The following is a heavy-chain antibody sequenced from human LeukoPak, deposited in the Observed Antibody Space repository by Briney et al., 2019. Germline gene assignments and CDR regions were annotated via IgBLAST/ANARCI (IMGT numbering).Heavy chain of an antibody. CDR3: RRDSQGVGDY. V-gene: IGHV3-64D*09. J-gene: IGHJ4*02. D-gene: IGHD1-26*01. Sequence: TGGSLRLSCSASGFTFSNYAMHWVRQAPGKGLEYVSSITSNGDTTYYADALKGRFTISRDNSKNTLYLQMISLRPEDTAVYFCRRDSQGVGDYWGLGTLVTVSS. CDR2: ITSNGDTT. CDR1: GFTFSNYA.